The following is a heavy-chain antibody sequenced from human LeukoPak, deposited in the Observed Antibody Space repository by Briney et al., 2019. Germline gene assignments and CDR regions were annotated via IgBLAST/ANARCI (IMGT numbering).Heavy chain of an antibody. CDR3: ARSVSIRGYSYGFDASDI. D-gene: IGHD5-18*01. CDR2: IKQDGSEK. Sequence: PGGSLRLSCAASKFTFSNYWMSWVRQAPGKGLERVANIKQDGSEKSYVDPVKGRFTISRDNAKNSLYLQMNSLRAEDTAVYYCARSVSIRGYSYGFDASDIWGQGTMVTVSS. CDR1: KFTFSNYW. V-gene: IGHV3-7*01. J-gene: IGHJ3*02.